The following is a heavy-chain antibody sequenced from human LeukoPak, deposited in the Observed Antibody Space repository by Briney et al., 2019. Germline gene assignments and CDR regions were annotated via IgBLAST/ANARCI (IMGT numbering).Heavy chain of an antibody. D-gene: IGHD5-12*01. Sequence: SETLSLTCTVPGGSVSSGSYYWSWIRQPPGKGLEWIGYIYYSGSTNYNPSLKSRVTISVDTSKNQFSLKLSSVTAADTAVYYCARADIVATIGDYWGQGTLVTVSS. J-gene: IGHJ4*02. V-gene: IGHV4-61*01. CDR1: GGSVSSGSYY. CDR3: ARADIVATIGDY. CDR2: IYYSGST.